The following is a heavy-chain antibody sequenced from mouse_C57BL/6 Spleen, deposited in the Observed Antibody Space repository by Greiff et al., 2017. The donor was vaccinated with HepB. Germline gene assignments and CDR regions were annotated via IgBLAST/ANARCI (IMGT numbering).Heavy chain of an antibody. CDR3: ARRGNYYSNPFDY. Sequence: EVQLVESGPELVKPGASVKIPCKASGYTFTDYNMDWVKQSHGKSLEWIGDINPNNGGTIYNQKFKGKATLTVDKSSSTAYMELRSLTSEDTAVYYCARRGNYYSNPFDYWGQGTTLTVSS. D-gene: IGHD2-5*01. J-gene: IGHJ2*01. V-gene: IGHV1-18*01. CDR1: GYTFTDYN. CDR2: INPNNGGT.